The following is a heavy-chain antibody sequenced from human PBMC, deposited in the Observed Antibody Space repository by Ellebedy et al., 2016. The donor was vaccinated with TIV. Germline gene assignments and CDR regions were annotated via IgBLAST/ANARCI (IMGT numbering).Heavy chain of an antibody. D-gene: IGHD3-22*01. Sequence: GESLKISCAASGFTFSSYWMSWVRQAPGKGLEWVANIKQDGSEKYYVDSVKGRFTISRDNAKNSLYLQMNSLRAEDTAVYYCARDSLYYDSSGVDYWGQGTLVTVSS. J-gene: IGHJ4*02. CDR1: GFTFSSYW. V-gene: IGHV3-7*01. CDR3: ARDSLYYDSSGVDY. CDR2: IKQDGSEK.